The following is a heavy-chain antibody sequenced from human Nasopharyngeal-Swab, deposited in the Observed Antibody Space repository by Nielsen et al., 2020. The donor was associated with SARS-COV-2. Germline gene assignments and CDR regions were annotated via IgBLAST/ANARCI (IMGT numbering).Heavy chain of an antibody. J-gene: IGHJ4*02. D-gene: IGHD6-19*01. CDR1: GGSFSGYY. Sequence: SETLSLTCAVYGGSFSGYYWSWIRQPPGKGLEWIGEINHSGSTNHNPSLKSRVTISVDTSKNQFSLKLSSVTAADTAVYYCAREWYSSGWYGVWGQGTLVTVSS. CDR2: INHSGST. CDR3: AREWYSSGWYGV. V-gene: IGHV4-34*01.